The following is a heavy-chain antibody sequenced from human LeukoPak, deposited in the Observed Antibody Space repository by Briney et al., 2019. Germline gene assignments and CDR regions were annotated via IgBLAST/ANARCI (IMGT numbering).Heavy chain of an antibody. V-gene: IGHV4-59*01. CDR1: VGSIGSYN. Sequence: PPETLCLTCAVPVGSIGSYNWCCSREPPRKGVEWIGYIYYSGSTNYNPPLKSRVTIAVDTSKNQFSLKLSSVTAADTAVYYCARERGYVYDYWGQGTLVTVSS. J-gene: IGHJ4*02. D-gene: IGHD5-12*01. CDR3: ARERGYVYDY. CDR2: IYYSGST.